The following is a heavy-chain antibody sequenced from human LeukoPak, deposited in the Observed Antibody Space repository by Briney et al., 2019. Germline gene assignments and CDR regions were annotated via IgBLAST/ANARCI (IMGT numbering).Heavy chain of an antibody. D-gene: IGHD1-26*01. CDR2: LSWNGGDT. CDR3: AKDGRGFDP. Sequence: GGSLRLSCAASGFTFNQYGMSWVRQAPGKGLEWVSSLSWNGGDTRYADSVKDRFTISRDNAKKSLYLQMDSLRAEDTALYYCAKDGRGFDPWGQGTLVTVSS. V-gene: IGHV3-20*04. J-gene: IGHJ5*02. CDR1: GFTFNQYG.